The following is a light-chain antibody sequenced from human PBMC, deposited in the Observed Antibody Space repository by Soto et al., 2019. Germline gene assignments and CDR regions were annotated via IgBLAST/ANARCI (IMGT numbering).Light chain of an antibody. CDR3: QSYDISLSGSV. Sequence: QSVLTQPPSVSGAPVQRVTISCTGSSSNIGAGYDVHWYQQLPGTAPKLLIYGNSNRPSGVPDRFSGSKSGTSASLAITGLQAEDEADYYCQSYDISLSGSVFGGGTKLTVL. CDR1: SSNIGAGYD. J-gene: IGLJ2*01. CDR2: GNS. V-gene: IGLV1-40*01.